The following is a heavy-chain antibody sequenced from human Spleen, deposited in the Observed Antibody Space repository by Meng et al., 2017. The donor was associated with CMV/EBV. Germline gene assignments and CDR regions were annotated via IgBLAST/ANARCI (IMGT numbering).Heavy chain of an antibody. V-gene: IGHV3-48*01. Sequence: GGSLRLSCAASGFTFSSYSMNWVRQAPGKGLEWVSYISSSSTIYYADSVKGRFTISRDNAKNTLFLQMNSLRPDDTALYYCAKGQRTSIYYYGMDVWGQGTTVTVSS. D-gene: IGHD2-2*01. J-gene: IGHJ6*02. CDR1: GFTFSSYS. CDR2: ISSSSTI. CDR3: AKGQRTSIYYYGMDV.